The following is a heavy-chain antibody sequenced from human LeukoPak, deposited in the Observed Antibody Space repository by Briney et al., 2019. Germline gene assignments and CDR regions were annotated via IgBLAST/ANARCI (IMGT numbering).Heavy chain of an antibody. CDR1: GFTFSSYW. J-gene: IGHJ6*03. V-gene: IGHV3-7*01. D-gene: IGHD1-7*01. Sequence: GGSLRLFCAASGFTFSSYWMSWVRQAPGKGLEWVANIKQDGSEKYYVDSVKGRFTISRDNAKNSLYLQMNSLRAEDTAVYYCARDNWNYYYYYYYMDVWGKGTTVTVSS. CDR2: IKQDGSEK. CDR3: ARDNWNYYYYYYYMDV.